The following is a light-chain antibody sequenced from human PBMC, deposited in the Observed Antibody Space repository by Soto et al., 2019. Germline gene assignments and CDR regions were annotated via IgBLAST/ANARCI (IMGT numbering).Light chain of an antibody. Sequence: EVVMTQSPATLSVSPGERATLSCRASQSVSNNLAWYQQKPGQAPRLLIYGASTRATGIPARFSGSGSGTEFTLTISSLQSEDFAVYYCQQYNNWWTFDQGIKVEIK. CDR3: QQYNNWWT. CDR2: GAS. J-gene: IGKJ1*01. CDR1: QSVSNN. V-gene: IGKV3-15*01.